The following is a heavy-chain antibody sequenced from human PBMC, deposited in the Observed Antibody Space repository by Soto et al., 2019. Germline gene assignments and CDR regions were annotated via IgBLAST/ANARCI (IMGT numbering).Heavy chain of an antibody. CDR3: ARRDYYEDTGTLDY. Sequence: GASVKVSCKASGYNFRDFGITWVRQAPGQGLEWMGWISGQNGNTNYEQKVQGRVNLTADTSTRTAYMEMRALTSDDTGIYYCARRDYYEDTGTLDYWGQGALVTVSS. CDR1: GYNFRDFG. CDR2: ISGQNGNT. D-gene: IGHD1-26*01. J-gene: IGHJ4*02. V-gene: IGHV1-18*04.